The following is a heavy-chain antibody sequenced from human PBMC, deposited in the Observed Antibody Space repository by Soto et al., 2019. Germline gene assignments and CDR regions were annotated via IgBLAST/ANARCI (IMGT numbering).Heavy chain of an antibody. D-gene: IGHD6-13*01. CDR1: GYTFTDYA. CDR3: ARVQSGSSWGYYFDC. CDR2: INAGNGNT. Sequence: ASVKVSCKASGYTFTDYALHWVRQAPGQRLEWMGWINAGNGNTKYSQKFQGRVTITRDTSASTAYMELSSMRSEDTAVYYCARVQSGSSWGYYFDCWGQGALVTVS. J-gene: IGHJ4*02. V-gene: IGHV1-3*01.